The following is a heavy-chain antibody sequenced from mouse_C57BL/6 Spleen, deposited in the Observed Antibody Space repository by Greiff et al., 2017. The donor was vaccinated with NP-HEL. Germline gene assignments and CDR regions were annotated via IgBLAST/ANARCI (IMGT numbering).Heavy chain of an antibody. Sequence: QVQLQQSGPELVKPGASVKFSCKASGYAFSSSWMNWVKQRPGKGLEWIGRIYPGDGDTNYTGKFKGKATMTADKSSSTAYMQLSSLTSEDSAVYFCAKSATVVDWYFDVWGTGTTVTVSS. D-gene: IGHD1-1*01. CDR2: IYPGDGDT. V-gene: IGHV1-82*01. CDR3: AKSATVVDWYFDV. J-gene: IGHJ1*03. CDR1: GYAFSSSW.